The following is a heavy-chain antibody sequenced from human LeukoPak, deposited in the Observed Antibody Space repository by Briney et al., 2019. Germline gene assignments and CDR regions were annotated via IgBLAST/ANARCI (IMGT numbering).Heavy chain of an antibody. J-gene: IGHJ4*02. CDR1: GFTFSSYT. Sequence: GGSLRLSCAASGFTFSSYTMHWVRQAPGKGLASVSAISSNGGSTYYANSVKGRFTISRDNSKNTLYLQMGSLRAEDMAGYYCARESYSGYDCGLPGLDYWGQGTLVTVS. CDR2: ISSNGGST. CDR3: ARESYSGYDCGLPGLDY. D-gene: IGHD5-12*01. V-gene: IGHV3-64*01.